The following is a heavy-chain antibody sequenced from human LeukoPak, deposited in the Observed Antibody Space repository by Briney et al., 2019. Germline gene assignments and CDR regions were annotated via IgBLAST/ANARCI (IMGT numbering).Heavy chain of an antibody. D-gene: IGHD7-27*01. CDR1: GFTFSSYG. Sequence: PGGSLRLSCAASGFTFSSYGMRWVRQAPGKGLEWVAVISYDGSNKYYADSVKGRFTISRDNSKNTLYLQMNSLRAEDAAVYYCAKGGPTGDLRSPGRDWWGQGALVTVSS. CDR2: ISYDGSNK. V-gene: IGHV3-30*18. J-gene: IGHJ4*02. CDR3: AKGGPTGDLRSPGRDW.